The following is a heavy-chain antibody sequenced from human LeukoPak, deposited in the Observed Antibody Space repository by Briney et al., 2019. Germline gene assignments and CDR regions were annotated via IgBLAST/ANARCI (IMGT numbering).Heavy chain of an antibody. V-gene: IGHV3-7*03. CDR3: AKDYYDFWSGFDS. J-gene: IGHJ4*02. Sequence: PGGSLRLSCAASAFTFSSYWMSWVRQAPGKGLEWVANIKEDGSEQYYVDSLKGRFTISRDNAKNSLYLQMNSLRAEDTAIYYCAKDYYDFWSGFDSWGQGTLVTVSS. CDR1: AFTFSSYW. CDR2: IKEDGSEQ. D-gene: IGHD3-3*01.